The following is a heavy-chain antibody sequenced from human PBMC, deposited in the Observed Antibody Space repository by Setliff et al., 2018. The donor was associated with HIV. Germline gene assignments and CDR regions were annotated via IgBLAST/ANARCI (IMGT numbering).Heavy chain of an antibody. CDR2: IYNSGNS. CDR3: ARVEAKVRGATYGMDV. CDR1: GDSISNHY. D-gene: IGHD3-10*01. J-gene: IGHJ6*02. Sequence: SETLSLTCNVSGDSISNHYWNWIRQPPGKGLEWIATIYNSGNSVSNPSLKSRVTISVDTSKNQFFLTLNSVTAADTAVYYCARVEAKVRGATYGMDVWGQGTTVTGLL. V-gene: IGHV4-59*11.